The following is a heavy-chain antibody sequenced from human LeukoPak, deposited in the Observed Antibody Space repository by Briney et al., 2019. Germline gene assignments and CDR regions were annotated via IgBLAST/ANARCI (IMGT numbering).Heavy chain of an antibody. Sequence: GESLKISCKGSGYNFTNYWIGWVRQMPGKGLEWKGIIYPGDSDVRYSPSFQGQVTISADKSINTAYLQRSSLKASDTAIYYCARGGSHFEYWGQGTLVTVSS. D-gene: IGHD3-16*01. CDR3: ARGGSHFEY. J-gene: IGHJ4*02. CDR2: IYPGDSDV. V-gene: IGHV5-51*01. CDR1: GYNFTNYW.